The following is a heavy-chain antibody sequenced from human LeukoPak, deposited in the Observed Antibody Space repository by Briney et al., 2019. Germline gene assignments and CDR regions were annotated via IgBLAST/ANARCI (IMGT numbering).Heavy chain of an antibody. D-gene: IGHD3-10*01. CDR2: LKQDGTEK. CDR3: AKVAKYYYGSETYYFFEH. CDR1: GFTFSSYS. J-gene: IGHJ4*02. Sequence: GGSLRLSCAASGFTFSSYSMSWVRQAPGKGLEWVANLKQDGTEKYYVDSVKGRFTISRDNAKNSLYLQMNSLRVEDTAVYYSAKVAKYYYGSETYYFFEHWGQGTPVTASS. V-gene: IGHV3-7*01.